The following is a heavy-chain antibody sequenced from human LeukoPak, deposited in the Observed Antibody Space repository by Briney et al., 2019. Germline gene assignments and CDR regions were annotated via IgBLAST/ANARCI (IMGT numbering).Heavy chain of an antibody. J-gene: IGHJ4*02. CDR3: ARDYGDYGGNPGVGY. V-gene: IGHV3-21*04. CDR2: ISSSSSYT. D-gene: IGHD4-23*01. CDR1: GFTFSAYS. Sequence: PGGSLRLSCAASGFTFSAYSMNWVRQAPGKGLEWVSSISSSSSYTNYADSVKGRFTISRDNAKNSLYLQMNSLRAEDTAVYYCARDYGDYGGNPGVGYWGQGTLVTVSS.